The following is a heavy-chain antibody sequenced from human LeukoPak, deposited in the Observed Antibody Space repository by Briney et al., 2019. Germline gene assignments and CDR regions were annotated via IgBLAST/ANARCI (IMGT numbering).Heavy chain of an antibody. CDR2: INPNSGGT. V-gene: IGHV1-2*02. Sequence: ASVKVSCKASGYTFTGYYMHWVRQAPGQGVEWMGWINPNSGGTNYAQKFQGRVTMTRDTSISTAYMELSRLRSDDTAVYYCARSPVRVPAAIYYFDYWGQGTLVTVSS. CDR1: GYTFTGYY. J-gene: IGHJ4*02. D-gene: IGHD2-2*01. CDR3: ARSPVRVPAAIYYFDY.